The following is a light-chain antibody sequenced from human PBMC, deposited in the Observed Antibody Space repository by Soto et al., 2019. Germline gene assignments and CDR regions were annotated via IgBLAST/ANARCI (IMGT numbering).Light chain of an antibody. V-gene: IGKV3-20*01. J-gene: IGKJ1*01. CDR1: QSVSNSY. Sequence: EIVLTQSPGTLSLSPGERATLSCRASQSVSNSYLAWYQQKPGQAPRLLIYGASSRATGIPDRFSGSGSGTDFTRTISRLEPEDFAVYYCQQYGSSQSFGQGTKVEIK. CDR2: GAS. CDR3: QQYGSSQS.